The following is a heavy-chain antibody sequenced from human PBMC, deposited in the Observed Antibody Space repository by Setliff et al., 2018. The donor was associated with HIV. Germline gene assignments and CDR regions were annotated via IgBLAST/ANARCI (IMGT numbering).Heavy chain of an antibody. Sequence: GASVKVSCKASKGTFTTYRFTWVRQAPGQGLEWMGRIIPILGTANYAQNFQGRLTITADKSTSTTYMELSSLRSEDTAIYCCARDQPTVYYTSWYDSGEYNWFDPWGQGTLVTVSS. J-gene: IGHJ5*02. V-gene: IGHV1-69*08. D-gene: IGHD6-13*01. CDR3: ARDQPTVYYTSWYDSGEYNWFDP. CDR2: IIPILGTA. CDR1: KGTFTTYR.